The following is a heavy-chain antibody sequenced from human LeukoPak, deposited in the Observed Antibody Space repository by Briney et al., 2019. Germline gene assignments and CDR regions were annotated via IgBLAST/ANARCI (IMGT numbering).Heavy chain of an antibody. V-gene: IGHV4-4*07. CDR3: ASSGSYALMDY. CDR1: GGSISSYS. J-gene: IGHJ4*02. Sequence: SETLSLTCTVSGGSISSYSWSWIRQPAGKGLEWIGRIYTSGSTNYNPSLKSRVTMSVDTSKNQFSLKLSSVTAADTAVYYCASSGSYALMDYWGQGTLVTVSS. D-gene: IGHD1-26*01. CDR2: IYTSGST.